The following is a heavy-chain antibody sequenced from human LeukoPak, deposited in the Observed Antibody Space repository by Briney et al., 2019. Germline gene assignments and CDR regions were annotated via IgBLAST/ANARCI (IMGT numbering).Heavy chain of an antibody. Sequence: PGVSLRLSCAASGFTFSDYYMSWIRQAPGKGLEWVSYISSSGSTIYYADSVKDRFTISRDNAKNSLYLQMNSLRAEDTAVYYCARDYDYGDYADAFDIWGQGTMVTVSS. CDR1: GFTFSDYY. CDR2: ISSSGSTI. CDR3: ARDYDYGDYADAFDI. D-gene: IGHD4-17*01. V-gene: IGHV3-11*04. J-gene: IGHJ3*02.